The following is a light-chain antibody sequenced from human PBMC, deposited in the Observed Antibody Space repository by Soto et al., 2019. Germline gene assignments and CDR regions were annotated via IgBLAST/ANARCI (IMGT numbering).Light chain of an antibody. CDR3: QQYGSSPWT. J-gene: IGKJ1*01. Sequence: EIVLTQSPGTLSLSPGERATLSCRASQSVSSSYLAWYQQKPGQAPRPLIYGASSRAIGIPDRFSGSGSGTDFTLTISRLETEDFAVYYCQQYGSSPWTFGQGTNVDIK. V-gene: IGKV3-20*01. CDR2: GAS. CDR1: QSVSSSY.